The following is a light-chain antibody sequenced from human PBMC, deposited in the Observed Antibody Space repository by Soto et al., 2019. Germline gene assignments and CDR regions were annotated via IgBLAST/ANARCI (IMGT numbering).Light chain of an antibody. CDR2: AAS. V-gene: IGKV1-39*01. CDR3: QQSYSTPRT. Sequence: DIQMTQSPSSLSASVGDSVTFTCRASQSISSYLNWYQQKPGKAPKLLIYAASSLQSGVPSRFRGSGSGTDFTLTISTLQPEDFATYYCQQSYSTPRTFGQGTKVEIK. J-gene: IGKJ1*01. CDR1: QSISSY.